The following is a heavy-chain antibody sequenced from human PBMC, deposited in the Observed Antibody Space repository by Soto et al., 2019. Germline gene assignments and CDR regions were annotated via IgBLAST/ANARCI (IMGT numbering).Heavy chain of an antibody. CDR1: VYNFELYS. J-gene: IGHJ5*02. CDR2: VLPLYNKA. Sequence: VQLTQSEAQLKQHGSSMKVSCQTSVYNFELYSLNWVRQVPGLRPEWLGGVLPLYNKAIYPPQFQGRVTINADSSTKTVSLKMTSLRSDDSGIYFCARDQGGSLLSTWFDIWGPGTPVTVS. CDR3: ARDQGGSLLSTWFDI. V-gene: IGHV1-69*14. D-gene: IGHD1-26*01.